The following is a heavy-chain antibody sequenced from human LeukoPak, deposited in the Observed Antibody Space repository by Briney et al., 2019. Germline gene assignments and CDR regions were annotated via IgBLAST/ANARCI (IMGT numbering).Heavy chain of an antibody. CDR2: ISGSGGST. D-gene: IGHD3-10*01. V-gene: IGHV3-23*01. CDR3: AKAVVRGVIDY. J-gene: IGHJ4*02. Sequence: PGGSLRLSCAASGFTFSSYGVHWVRQAPGKGLEWVSAISGSGGSTYYADSVKGRFTISRDNSKNTLYLQMNSLRAEDTAVYYCAKAVVRGVIDYWGQGTLVTVSS. CDR1: GFTFSSYG.